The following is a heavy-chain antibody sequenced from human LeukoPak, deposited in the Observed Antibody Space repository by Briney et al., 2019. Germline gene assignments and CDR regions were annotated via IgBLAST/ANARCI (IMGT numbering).Heavy chain of an antibody. CDR1: GGSISSGSYY. D-gene: IGHD6-6*01. CDR2: IYTSGST. CDR3: ARRVPLRGSSSSIFRFDP. V-gene: IGHV4-61*02. Sequence: PSQTLSLTCTVSGGSISSGSYYWSWIRQPAGTGLEWIGRIYTSGSTNYNPSLKSRVTISVDTSKNQFSLKLSSVTAADTAVYYCARRVPLRGSSSSIFRFDPWGQGTLVTVSS. J-gene: IGHJ5*02.